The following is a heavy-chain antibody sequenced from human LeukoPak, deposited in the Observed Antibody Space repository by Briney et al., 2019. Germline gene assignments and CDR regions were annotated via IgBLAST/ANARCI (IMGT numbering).Heavy chain of an antibody. CDR3: ARSPAMSCGGDCYFGWFDP. Sequence: SVRVSCTASGGTFSSYAISWVRQAPAQGLEWMGRIIPIFGIAHYAQKSQGRVTITADKSTSTAYMELSSLRSEDTAVYYCARSPAMSCGGDCYFGWFDPWGQGTLVTVSS. CDR1: GGTFSSYA. CDR2: IIPIFGIA. V-gene: IGHV1-69*04. D-gene: IGHD2-21*02. J-gene: IGHJ5*02.